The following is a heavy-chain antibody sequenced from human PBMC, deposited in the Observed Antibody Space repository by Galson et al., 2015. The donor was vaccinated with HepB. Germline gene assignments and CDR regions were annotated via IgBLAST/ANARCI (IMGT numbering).Heavy chain of an antibody. D-gene: IGHD2-2*01. CDR3: AKGGDIVVVPADLNFDY. J-gene: IGHJ4*02. CDR1: GFTFSSYA. V-gene: IGHV3-23*01. CDR2: ISGSGGST. Sequence: SLRLSCAASGFTFSSYAMSWVRQAPGKGLEWVSAISGSGGSTYYADSVKGRFTISRDNSKNTLYLQMNSLRAEDTAAYYCAKGGDIVVVPADLNFDYWGQGTLVTVSS.